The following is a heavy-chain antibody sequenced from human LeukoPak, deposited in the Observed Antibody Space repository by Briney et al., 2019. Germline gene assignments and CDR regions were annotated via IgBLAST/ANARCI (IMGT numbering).Heavy chain of an antibody. D-gene: IGHD2-21*02. CDR1: RFIFSSYW. V-gene: IGHV3-74*01. CDR2: INSDGSTT. CDR3: ARRCLVGVDCYHFDY. J-gene: IGHJ4*02. Sequence: PGGSLRLSCEASRFIFSSYWMYWVRQTPGKGLVLVSRINSDGSTTSYADSVKGRFTISRDNAKNTLYLQMNSLRAEDTAVYYCARRCLVGVDCYHFDYWGQGTLVTVSS.